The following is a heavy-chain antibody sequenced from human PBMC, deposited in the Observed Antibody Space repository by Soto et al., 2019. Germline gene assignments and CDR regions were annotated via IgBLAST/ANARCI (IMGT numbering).Heavy chain of an antibody. CDR2: ISGGGSST. CDR3: AKGSSTSRTLYYDY. D-gene: IGHD2-8*01. V-gene: IGHV3-23*01. J-gene: IGHJ4*02. CDR1: EFTFSNYA. Sequence: GGSLRLSCAASEFTFSNYAMSWVRHAPGKGLEWVSGISGGGSSTSYADSVKGRFTISRDNSKNTLYLQMNSLRAEDTAVYYCAKGSSTSRTLYYDYWGQGTLVTVSS.